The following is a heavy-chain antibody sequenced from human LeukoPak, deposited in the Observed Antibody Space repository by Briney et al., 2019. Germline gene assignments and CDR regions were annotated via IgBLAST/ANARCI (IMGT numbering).Heavy chain of an antibody. CDR3: ARDLTYGGKRGFDFDY. Sequence: GGSLRLSCAASTFTVSDKYMSWVRQAPGKGLEWVSVIYGDGSTYYADSVKGRFTMSRDNSKNTVYLQMNSLRAEDTAVYYCARDLTYGGKRGFDFDYWGQGTLVTVSS. J-gene: IGHJ4*02. CDR1: TFTVSDKY. CDR2: IYGDGST. D-gene: IGHD4-23*01. V-gene: IGHV3-66*01.